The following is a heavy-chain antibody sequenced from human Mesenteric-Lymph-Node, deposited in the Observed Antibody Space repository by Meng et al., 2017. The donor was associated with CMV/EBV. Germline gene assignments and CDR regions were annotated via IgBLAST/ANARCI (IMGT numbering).Heavy chain of an antibody. D-gene: IGHD3-10*01. CDR1: GGPISRSNYY. V-gene: IGHV4-39*01. CDR3: ATYASGRLGFDY. J-gene: IGHJ4*02. Sequence: SETLSLTCTVSGGPISRSNYYWGWIRQPPGKGLEWIGTIYYTGHTDYSPSLRSRVTISVDTSKNQFSLKVTSVPAADTSVYFCATYASGRLGFDYWGPGSLVTVSS. CDR2: IYYTGHT.